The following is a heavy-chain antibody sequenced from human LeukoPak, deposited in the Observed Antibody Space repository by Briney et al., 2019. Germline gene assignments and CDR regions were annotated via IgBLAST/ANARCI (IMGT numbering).Heavy chain of an antibody. Sequence: PGRSLRLSCAASGFTFSNYGMHWLRQAPGKGLEWVALMSYEGSNIKYADSVKGRFTISRDNSKNTLYLQMNSLRTEDTAVYYCAKARGFCSGGSCYNPFDPWGQGTLVTVSS. D-gene: IGHD2-15*01. CDR2: MSYEGSNI. CDR1: GFTFSNYG. J-gene: IGHJ5*02. V-gene: IGHV3-30*18. CDR3: AKARGFCSGGSCYNPFDP.